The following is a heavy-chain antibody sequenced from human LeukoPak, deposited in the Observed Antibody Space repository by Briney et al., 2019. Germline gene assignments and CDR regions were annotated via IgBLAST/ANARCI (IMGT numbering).Heavy chain of an antibody. CDR1: GGSISSNNYY. J-gene: IGHJ4*02. V-gene: IGHV4-39*01. Sequence: PSETLSLTCTVSGGSISSNNYYCGWIRQPPGKGLEWIGNIYYSGTTYYNPSLKSRVTISVDTSKNQFSLTVSSVTAADTAMYYCARPYGGNPGYFDYWGQGTLVTVSS. CDR2: IYYSGTT. CDR3: ARPYGGNPGYFDY. D-gene: IGHD4-23*01.